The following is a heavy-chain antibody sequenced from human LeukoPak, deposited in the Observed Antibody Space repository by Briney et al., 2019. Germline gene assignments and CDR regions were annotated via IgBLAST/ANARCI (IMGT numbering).Heavy chain of an antibody. CDR3: ARSGGDYYDSSGYYFDY. CDR2: ISDSSSYT. CDR1: RFIFSSYS. V-gene: IGHV3-21*01. D-gene: IGHD3-22*01. Sequence: PGGSLRLSCAASRFIFSSYSMNWVRQAPGKGLEWVSYISDSSSYTYYADSVKGRFTISRDNAKNSLYLQMNSLRAEDTAVYYCARSGGDYYDSSGYYFDYWGQGTLVTVSS. J-gene: IGHJ4*02.